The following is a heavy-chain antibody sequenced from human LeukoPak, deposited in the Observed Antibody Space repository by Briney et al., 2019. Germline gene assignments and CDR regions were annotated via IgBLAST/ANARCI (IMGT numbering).Heavy chain of an antibody. J-gene: IGHJ4*02. CDR3: ARAPNPDFFDD. V-gene: IGHV4-34*01. CDR2: INHSGST. Sequence: PSETLSLTCAVYGESFSGYYWGWIRQPPGKGLEWIGEINHSGSTNYNPSLKSRVTISVDTSKNQFSLKLSSVTAADTAVYYCARAPNPDFFDDWGQGTLVTVSS. D-gene: IGHD2-8*01. CDR1: GESFSGYY.